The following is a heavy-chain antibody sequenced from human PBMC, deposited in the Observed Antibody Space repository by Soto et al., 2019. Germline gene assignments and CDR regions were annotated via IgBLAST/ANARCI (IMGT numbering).Heavy chain of an antibody. Sequence: GGSLRLSCAASGFTFSSYGMHWVRQAPGKGLEWVAVIWYDGSNKYYADSVKGRFTISRDNSKNTLYLQMNSLRAEDTAVYYCARDVIMITFGGDGHYFDYWGQGTLVTVSS. CDR2: IWYDGSNK. V-gene: IGHV3-33*01. CDR1: GFTFSSYG. D-gene: IGHD3-16*01. J-gene: IGHJ4*02. CDR3: ARDVIMITFGGDGHYFDY.